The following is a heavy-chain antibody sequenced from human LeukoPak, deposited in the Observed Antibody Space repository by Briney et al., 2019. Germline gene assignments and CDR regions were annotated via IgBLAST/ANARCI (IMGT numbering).Heavy chain of an antibody. V-gene: IGHV4-34*01. D-gene: IGHD2-15*01. CDR3: ARAGALGYCSGGSCYSWHYYYYGMDV. CDR1: GGSXSGYY. Sequence: EXXSLTXXVYGGSXSGYYWSWIRQPPGKGLEWIGEINHSGSTNYNPSLKSRVTISVDTSKNQFSLKLSSVTAADTAVYYCARAGALGYCSGGSCYSWHYYYYGMDVWGQGTTVTVSS. J-gene: IGHJ6*02. CDR2: INHSGST.